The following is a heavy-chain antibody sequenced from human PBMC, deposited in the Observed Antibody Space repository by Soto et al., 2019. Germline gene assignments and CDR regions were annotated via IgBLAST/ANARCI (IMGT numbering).Heavy chain of an antibody. Sequence: GGSLRLSCAASGFTFSNAWMSWVRQAPGKGLDWVGRIKSKTDGGTTDYAAPVKGRFTISRDDSKNTLCLQMNSLKTEDTAVYYCTTVGTSGYDPLYYYNSYMDVWGKGTTVTVSS. J-gene: IGHJ6*03. D-gene: IGHD5-12*01. CDR1: GFTFSNAW. CDR3: TTVGTSGYDPLYYYNSYMDV. CDR2: IKSKTDGGTT. V-gene: IGHV3-15*01.